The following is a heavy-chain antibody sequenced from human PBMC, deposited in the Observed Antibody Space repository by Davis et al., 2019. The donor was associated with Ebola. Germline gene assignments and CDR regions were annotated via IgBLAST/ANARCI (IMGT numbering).Heavy chain of an antibody. V-gene: IGHV3-30-3*01. CDR1: GFTFRLYV. D-gene: IGHD6-19*01. CDR2: ISYDGSNK. Sequence: LSLTCAGTGFTFRLYVMHWVRQAPGKGLEWVAVISYDGSNKNYADSVKGRFNISRDNSKNTVYLQMNNLSGEDTALYYCARELVSDGWSRGAFDIWGQGTVVAVSS. CDR3: ARELVSDGWSRGAFDI. J-gene: IGHJ3*02.